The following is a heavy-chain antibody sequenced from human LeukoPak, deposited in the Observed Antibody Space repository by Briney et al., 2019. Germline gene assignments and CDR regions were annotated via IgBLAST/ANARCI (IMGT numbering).Heavy chain of an antibody. D-gene: IGHD3-22*01. CDR1: GITFSSSA. CDR3: VRDRGAYYYETGY. Sequence: GGSLRLSCAASGITFSSSAMNWVRQAPGKGLEWVSIISTGGSTTYYADSVKGRFTISRDNSKNTLYLQMNSLRAEDTAVYYCVRDRGAYYYETGYWGQGILVTVSS. V-gene: IGHV3-23*01. CDR2: ISTGGSTT. J-gene: IGHJ4*02.